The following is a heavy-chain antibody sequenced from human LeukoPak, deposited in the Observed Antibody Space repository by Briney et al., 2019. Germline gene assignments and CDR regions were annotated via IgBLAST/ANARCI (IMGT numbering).Heavy chain of an antibody. CDR1: GGSFSGYY. Sequence: PSETLSLTCAVYGGSFSGYYWSWIRQPPGKGLEWIGEINHSGSTNYNPSLKSRVTISVDTSKNQFSLKLSSVTAADTAVYYCARRLGGYSSSTSYYYYYGMDVWGQGTTVTVSS. J-gene: IGHJ6*02. V-gene: IGHV4-34*01. D-gene: IGHD2-2*01. CDR2: INHSGST. CDR3: ARRLGGYSSSTSYYYYYGMDV.